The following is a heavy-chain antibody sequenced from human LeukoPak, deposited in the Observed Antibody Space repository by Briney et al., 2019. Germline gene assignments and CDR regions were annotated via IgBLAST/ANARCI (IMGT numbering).Heavy chain of an antibody. J-gene: IGHJ4*02. CDR2: INHSGST. CDR3: ARGGIAAAGRRRFDY. Sequence: SETLSLTCAVYGXSFSGYYWSWIRQPPGKGLEWIGEINHSGSTNYNPSLKSRVTISVDTSKNQFSLKLSSVTAADTAVYYCARGGIAAAGRRRFDYWGQGTLVTVSS. V-gene: IGHV4-34*01. CDR1: GXSFSGYY. D-gene: IGHD6-13*01.